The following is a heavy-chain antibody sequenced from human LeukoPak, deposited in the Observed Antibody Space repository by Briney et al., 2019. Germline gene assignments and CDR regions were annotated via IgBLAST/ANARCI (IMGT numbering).Heavy chain of an antibody. CDR1: GFTFSGYD. D-gene: IGHD2-8*01. V-gene: IGHV3-13*01. CDR3: AREAAHCTNGVCPLDY. J-gene: IGHJ4*02. CDR2: IGTAGDT. Sequence: PGGSLRLSCAASGFTFSGYDFHWVRQVPGKGLQWVSVIGTAGDTYYLDSVKGRFTISRENAKNSLYLQMNSLRAGDTAVYYCAREAAHCTNGVCPLDYWGQGTVVTVSS.